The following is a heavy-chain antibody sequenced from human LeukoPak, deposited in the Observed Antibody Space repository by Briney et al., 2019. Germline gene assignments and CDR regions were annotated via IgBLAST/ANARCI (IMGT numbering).Heavy chain of an antibody. D-gene: IGHD5-24*01. CDR3: ARHERDASLDHAFDI. CDR2: IYYSGST. V-gene: IGHV4-59*08. J-gene: IGHJ3*02. Sequence: SETLSLTCTVSGGSISSYYWSWIRQPPGKGLEWIGYIYYSGSTSYNPSLKSRVTILVDTSKNQFSLKLSSVTAADTAVYYCARHERDASLDHAFDIWGQGTIVTVSS. CDR1: GGSISSYY.